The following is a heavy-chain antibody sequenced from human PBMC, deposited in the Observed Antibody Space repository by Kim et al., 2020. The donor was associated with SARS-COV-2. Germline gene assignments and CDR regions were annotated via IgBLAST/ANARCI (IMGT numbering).Heavy chain of an antibody. J-gene: IGHJ4*02. Sequence: SNAQKFQGRVTMTRDTSISTAYMELSRLRSDDTAVYYCARGVAAAGTDYWGQGTLVTVSS. D-gene: IGHD6-13*01. V-gene: IGHV1-2*02. CDR3: ARGVAAAGTDY.